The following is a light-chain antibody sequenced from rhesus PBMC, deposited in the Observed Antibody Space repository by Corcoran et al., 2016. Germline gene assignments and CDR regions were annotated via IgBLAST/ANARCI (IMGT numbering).Light chain of an antibody. CDR3: QQYSSRPYS. V-gene: IGKV1-22*01. Sequence: DIQMTQSPSSLSASVGDTVTITCRASQGISSWLAWSQQKPGKAPKLLIYMASSLQRGVPSRFSGSGAGTDFPLNISSLQSEDFATYDCQQYSSRPYSFGQGTKVEIK. CDR1: QGISSW. J-gene: IGKJ2*01. CDR2: MAS.